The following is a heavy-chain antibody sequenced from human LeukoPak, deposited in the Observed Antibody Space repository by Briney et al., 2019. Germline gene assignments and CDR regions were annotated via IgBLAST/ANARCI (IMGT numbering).Heavy chain of an antibody. V-gene: IGHV1-46*01. CDR2: IYPRDGST. CDR3: ARDQEAFDY. Sequence: ASVKVSFKASGYSFTINYIHWVRQAPGQGLEWMGMIYPRDGSTSYAQKFQGRVTVTRDTSTSTVHMELSGLRSEDTAVYYCARDQEAFDYWGQGTLVTVSS. J-gene: IGHJ4*02. CDR1: GYSFTINY.